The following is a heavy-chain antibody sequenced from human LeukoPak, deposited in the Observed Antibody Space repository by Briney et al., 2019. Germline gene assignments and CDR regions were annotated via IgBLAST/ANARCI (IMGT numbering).Heavy chain of an antibody. CDR2: ISGSGGST. CDR3: AKENERGTTVTTGFDY. V-gene: IGHV3-23*01. J-gene: IGHJ4*02. Sequence: GGSLGLSCAASGFTFSSYAMSWVRQAPGKGLEWVSAISGSGGSTYYADSVKGRFTISRDNSKNTLYLQMNSLRAEDTAVYYCAKENERGTTVTTGFDYWGQGTLVTVSS. D-gene: IGHD4-17*01. CDR1: GFTFSSYA.